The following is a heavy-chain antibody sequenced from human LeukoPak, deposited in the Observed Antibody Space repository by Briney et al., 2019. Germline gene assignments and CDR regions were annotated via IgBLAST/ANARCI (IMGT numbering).Heavy chain of an antibody. J-gene: IGHJ5*02. D-gene: IGHD2-2*02. V-gene: IGHV1-2*02. CDR3: ARSRIPRAGNWFDR. CDR2: INPNNGGT. Sequence: ASVKVSCKASGYTFTGYFMHWVRQAAGQGREWMGWINPNNGGTNYAQKLQGRVTMTRDTSISTAYMALSRLRSDDTAVYYCARSRIPRAGNWFDRWGQGVLVTV. CDR1: GYTFTGYF.